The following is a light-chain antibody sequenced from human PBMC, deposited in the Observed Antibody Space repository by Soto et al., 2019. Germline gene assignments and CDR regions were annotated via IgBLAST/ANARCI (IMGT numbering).Light chain of an antibody. V-gene: IGLV1-40*01. Sequence: QSVLTQPPSVSGAPGQRVTISCTGSSSNIGAGYDVHWYQQLPGTAPKLLIYGNSNRPSGVPDRFSGSKSGTSASRAITGLQAEDEAEYYCQSSDSSLRGVVFGGGTKLTVL. CDR1: SSNIGAGYD. CDR3: QSSDSSLRGVV. J-gene: IGLJ2*01. CDR2: GNS.